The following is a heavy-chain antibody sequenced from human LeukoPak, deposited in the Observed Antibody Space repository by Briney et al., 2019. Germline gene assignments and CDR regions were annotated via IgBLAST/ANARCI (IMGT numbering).Heavy chain of an antibody. V-gene: IGHV1-46*01. CDR1: GYTFTSYY. Sequence: ASVKVSCKASGYTFTSYYMHWVRQAPGQGLEWMGFINPRGGNTGYAQKFQGRVTMTRDTSTSTVLMELSRLRSEDTAVYYCAREAAAPGKRFEYWGQGTLVTVSS. CDR2: INPRGGNT. D-gene: IGHD6-13*01. J-gene: IGHJ4*02. CDR3: AREAAAPGKRFEY.